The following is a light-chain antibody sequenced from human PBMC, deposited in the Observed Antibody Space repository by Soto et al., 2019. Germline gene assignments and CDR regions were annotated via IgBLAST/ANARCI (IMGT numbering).Light chain of an antibody. Sequence: DIQMTQSPSTLSASVGDRVAITCRASQSVSGWLAWYQQKPGKVPKLLVYQASNLEDGVPSRFSGSGSGTEFTLTISSLQPDDSATDYCQHYNDYSYTFGQGTNLEIK. CDR3: QHYNDYSYT. J-gene: IGKJ2*01. V-gene: IGKV1-5*03. CDR2: QAS. CDR1: QSVSGW.